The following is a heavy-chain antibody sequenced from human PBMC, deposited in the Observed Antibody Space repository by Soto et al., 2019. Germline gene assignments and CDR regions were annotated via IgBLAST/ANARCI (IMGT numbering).Heavy chain of an antibody. CDR3: ARVREQQVVRHAFDI. CDR1: GYTFPTYY. D-gene: IGHD6-13*01. Sequence: GASVKVSCKASGYTFPTYYIHWVRQAPGQGLEWMGVISPSGGSTSYAQKFQARVTMTRDTSTSTVYMELSSLRSEDTAVYYCARVREQQVVRHAFDIWGQGTMVTVSS. J-gene: IGHJ3*02. CDR2: ISPSGGST. V-gene: IGHV1-46*03.